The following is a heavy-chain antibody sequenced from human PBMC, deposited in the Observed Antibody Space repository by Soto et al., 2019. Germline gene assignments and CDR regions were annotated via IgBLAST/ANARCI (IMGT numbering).Heavy chain of an antibody. CDR3: AKDRSDHNTRTDAFDV. J-gene: IGHJ3*01. CDR2: LTNDGGYT. Sequence: PGGSLRRSCKASGFTFSGHYMNWIRQATGKGLEWLAYLTNDGGYTYYAASVRGRFTIWRDNAKDSLYLQINDLRADDTGVYYCAKDRSDHNTRTDAFDVWGQGTTVTVSS. D-gene: IGHD1-26*01. V-gene: IGHV3-11*01. CDR1: GFTFSGHY.